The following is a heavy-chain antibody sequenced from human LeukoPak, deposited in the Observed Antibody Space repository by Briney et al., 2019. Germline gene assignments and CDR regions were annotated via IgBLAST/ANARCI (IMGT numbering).Heavy chain of an antibody. CDR1: GGSISSYY. CDR3: ATRTAMGPFDY. CDR2: IYYSGST. V-gene: IGHV4-59*01. J-gene: IGHJ4*02. Sequence: SETLSLTCTVSGGSISSYYWSWIRLPPGKGLEWIGYIYYSGSTNYNPSLKSRVTISVDTSKNQFSLKLSSVTAADTAVYYCATRTAMGPFDYWGQGTLVTVSS. D-gene: IGHD5-18*01.